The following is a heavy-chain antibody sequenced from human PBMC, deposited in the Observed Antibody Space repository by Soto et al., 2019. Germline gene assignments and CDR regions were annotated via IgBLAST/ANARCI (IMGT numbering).Heavy chain of an antibody. Sequence: GASVKVSCKASGYTFTSYGISWVRQAPGQGLEWMGWISAYNGNTNYAQKLQGRVTMTTDTSTSTAYMELRSLRSDDTAVYYCAGGTIFGVVSYYYYGMDVWGQGTTVTVSS. CDR2: ISAYNGNT. J-gene: IGHJ6*02. CDR1: GYTFTSYG. CDR3: AGGTIFGVVSYYYYGMDV. D-gene: IGHD3-3*01. V-gene: IGHV1-18*04.